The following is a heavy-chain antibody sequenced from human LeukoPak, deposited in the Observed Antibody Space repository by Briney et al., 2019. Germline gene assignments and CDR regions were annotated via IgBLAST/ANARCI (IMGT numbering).Heavy chain of an antibody. CDR3: AREGRVCSSTSCYTYCYYMDV. J-gene: IGHJ6*03. V-gene: IGHV3-13*01. Sequence: GGSLRLSCAASGFTFSSYDMHWVRQATGRGLEWVSAIDTAGDTYYPGSVKGRFTISRENAKNSLYLQMNSLRAGDTAVYYCAREGRVCSSTSCYTYCYYMDVWGKGTTVTVSS. D-gene: IGHD2-2*01. CDR2: IDTAGDT. CDR1: GFTFSSYD.